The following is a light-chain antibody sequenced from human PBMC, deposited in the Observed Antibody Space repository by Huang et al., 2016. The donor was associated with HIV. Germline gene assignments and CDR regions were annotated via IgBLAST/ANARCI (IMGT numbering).Light chain of an antibody. Sequence: DIQMTQSPSSLSASIGDRVTITCRASQDISNYLNWYQQKPGKAPKLLMYDASNLETGVPSRFSGSVSGTDFTFTISSLQPEDIATYYCQQYDSLPVTFGGGTKVEIK. CDR1: QDISNY. J-gene: IGKJ4*01. CDR3: QQYDSLPVT. V-gene: IGKV1-33*01. CDR2: DAS.